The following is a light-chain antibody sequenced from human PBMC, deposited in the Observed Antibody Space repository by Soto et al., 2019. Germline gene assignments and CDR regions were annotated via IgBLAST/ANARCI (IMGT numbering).Light chain of an antibody. CDR1: QSISGW. Sequence: GDRVTITCRASQSISGWLAWYQKKPGKAPKLLIYDASSLQSGVPSRFSGSGSGAEFTLTISSLQPDDFATYYCQQYETFSGTFGPGTKVDIK. J-gene: IGKJ1*01. CDR3: QQYETFSGT. CDR2: DAS. V-gene: IGKV1-5*01.